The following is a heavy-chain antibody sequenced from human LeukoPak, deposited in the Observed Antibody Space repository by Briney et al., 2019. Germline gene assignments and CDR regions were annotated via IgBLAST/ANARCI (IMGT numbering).Heavy chain of an antibody. CDR1: GGSISSYY. Sequence: SETLSLTCSVSGGSISSYYGSWVRQSPGKGLEWIGYISHRGTTNYKSSLKSRVTISVDTSKKQFSLKLSSVTAADVAIYFCATQRDHSDYVFDFWGQGTLVTVSS. CDR2: ISHRGTT. V-gene: IGHV4-59*01. J-gene: IGHJ4*02. D-gene: IGHD4-11*01. CDR3: ATQRDHSDYVFDF.